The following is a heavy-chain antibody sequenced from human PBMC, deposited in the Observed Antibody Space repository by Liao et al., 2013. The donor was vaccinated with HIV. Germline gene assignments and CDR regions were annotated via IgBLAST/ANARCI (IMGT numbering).Heavy chain of an antibody. D-gene: IGHD5-12*01. J-gene: IGHJ3*02. CDR2: IFPSGST. CDR1: GDSIISGTYY. V-gene: IGHV4-61*02. Sequence: QVQLQESGPGLVKPSQTLSLTCSVSGDSIISGTYYWSWIRQPAGKGLEWIGRIFPSGSTNYNPSLKSRVTISIDTSKRHFSLKLISVTAADTAVYYCARSYDLQGPVDNAFEIWGQGTMVTVSS. CDR3: ARSYDLQGPVDNAFEI.